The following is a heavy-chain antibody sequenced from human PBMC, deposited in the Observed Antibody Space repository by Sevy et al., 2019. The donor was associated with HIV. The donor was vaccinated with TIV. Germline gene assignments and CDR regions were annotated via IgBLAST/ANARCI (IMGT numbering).Heavy chain of an antibody. CDR1: GGSISSGDYY. CDR2: IYYSGST. CDR3: ARAHGHAPEGFDY. J-gene: IGHJ4*02. D-gene: IGHD2-2*01. V-gene: IGHV4-30-4*01. Sequence: SETLSLTCTVSGGSISSGDYYCSWIRQPPGKGLEWIGYIYYSGSTYYNPSLKSRVTISVDTSKNQFSLKLSSVNASDTAVYYCARAHGHAPEGFDYWGQGTPVTVSS.